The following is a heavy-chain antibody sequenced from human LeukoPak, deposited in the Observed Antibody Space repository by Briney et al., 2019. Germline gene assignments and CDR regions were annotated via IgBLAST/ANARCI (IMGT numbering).Heavy chain of an antibody. V-gene: IGHV4-59*01. D-gene: IGHD2-2*01. CDR2: IYYSGST. CDR3: ARERTTSYSFDY. J-gene: IGHJ4*02. CDR1: GGSISSYY. Sequence: PSETLSLTCTVSGGSISSYYWSWIRQPPGKGLEWIGYIYYSGSTNYNPSLKSRVTISVDTSENQFSLKLSSVTAADTAVYYCARERTTSYSFDYWGQGTLVTVSS.